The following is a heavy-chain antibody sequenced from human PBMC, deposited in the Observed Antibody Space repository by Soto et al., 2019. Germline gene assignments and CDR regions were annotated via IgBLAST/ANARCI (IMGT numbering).Heavy chain of an antibody. CDR1: GGSISSPDDY. Sequence: SEPLSLTSTVSGGSISSPDDYWIFIHQPPGKGLEWIGYIYYSGSTYYNPSLKSRVTISVDTSKNQFSLKLSSVTAADTAVYYCARIDMVATETFDYWGKGTLVT. V-gene: IGHV4-30-4*01. J-gene: IGHJ4*02. D-gene: IGHD5-12*01. CDR3: ARIDMVATETFDY. CDR2: IYYSGST.